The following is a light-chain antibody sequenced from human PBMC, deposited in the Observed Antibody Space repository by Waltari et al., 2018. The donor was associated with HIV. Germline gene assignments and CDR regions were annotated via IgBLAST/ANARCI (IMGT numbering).Light chain of an antibody. J-gene: IGKJ3*01. CDR1: QINGDY. CDR2: SAT. CDR3: EQIYTFPLFT. Sequence: DIQLTQSPSPLSASVGDRVPITCRSSQINGDYVNWYQQKPGKSPKLLIYSATSLLPGVPPMFSGSGSGTDFALTISSLQPEDFASYYCEQIYTFPLFTLGAGTKVDLK. V-gene: IGKV1-39*01.